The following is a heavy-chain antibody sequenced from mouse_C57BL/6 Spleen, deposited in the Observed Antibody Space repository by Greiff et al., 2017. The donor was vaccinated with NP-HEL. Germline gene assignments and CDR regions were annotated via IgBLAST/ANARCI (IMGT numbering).Heavy chain of an antibody. V-gene: IGHV1-69*01. CDR3: ARRGVRYFDY. J-gene: IGHJ2*01. CDR1: GYTFTSYW. CDR2: IDPSDSYT. Sequence: VQLQQPGAELVMPGASVKLSCKASGYTFTSYWMHWVKQRPGQGLEWIGEIDPSDSYTNYNQKFKGNSTLTVDKSSSTAYMQLSSLTSEDSAVYYCARRGVRYFDYWGQGTTLTVSS. D-gene: IGHD2-14*01.